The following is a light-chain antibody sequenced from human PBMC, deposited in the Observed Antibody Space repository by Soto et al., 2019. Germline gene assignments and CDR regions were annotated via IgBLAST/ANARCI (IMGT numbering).Light chain of an antibody. J-gene: IGLJ1*01. CDR3: SSYTSSSTLDNV. V-gene: IGLV2-14*01. CDR1: SSDVGGYNY. Sequence: QSALTQPASVSGSPGQSITISCTGTSSDVGGYNYVSWYQQHPGKAPKLMIYDVSNRPSGVSNRFSGSKSGNTASLTISGLQAEDEADYYCSSYTSSSTLDNVFGTWTKLTVL. CDR2: DVS.